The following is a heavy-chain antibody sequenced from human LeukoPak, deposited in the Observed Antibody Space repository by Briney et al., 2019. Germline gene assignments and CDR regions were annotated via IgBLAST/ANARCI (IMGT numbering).Heavy chain of an antibody. J-gene: IGHJ4*02. D-gene: IGHD6-19*01. V-gene: IGHV3-23*01. CDR2: IGASGSTT. CDR1: GFTFSNYA. Sequence: GGSLRLSCAASGFTFSNYAMTWVRQAPGKGLEWVSAIGASGSTTYYGDSVKGRFTISRDNSKNTLYLQMNSLRAEDTAVYYCAKDKYSSGWYFFDYWGQGSLVTVSS. CDR3: AKDKYSSGWYFFDY.